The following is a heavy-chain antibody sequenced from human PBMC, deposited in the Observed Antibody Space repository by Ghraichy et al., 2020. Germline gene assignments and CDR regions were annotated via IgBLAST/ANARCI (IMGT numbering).Heavy chain of an antibody. Sequence: ASVKVSCKASGYTFTSYYMHWVRQALGQGLEWMGIINPSGGSTSYAQKFQGRVTMTRDTSTNTVYMELSSLRSEDTAVYYCARDLRDCSGGRCYAAGDYWGQGTLVTVSS. CDR2: INPSGGST. D-gene: IGHD2-15*01. CDR3: ARDLRDCSGGRCYAAGDY. J-gene: IGHJ4*02. CDR1: GYTFTSYY. V-gene: IGHV1-46*01.